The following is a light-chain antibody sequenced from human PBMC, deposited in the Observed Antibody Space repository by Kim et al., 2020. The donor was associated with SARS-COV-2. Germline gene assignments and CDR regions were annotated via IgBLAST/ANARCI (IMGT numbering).Light chain of an antibody. CDR3: QSYDSSLNTYV. CDR2: GHT. CDR1: FSNIGAGYD. V-gene: IGLV1-40*01. Sequence: QSVLTQPPSVSGAPGQRVTISCTGTFSNIGAGYDVHWYQQFPGAAPKLLIYGHTNRPSGVPDRFSGSKSDTSASLAITGLQPADEADYYCQSYDSSLNTYVFGTGTKVTVL. J-gene: IGLJ1*01.